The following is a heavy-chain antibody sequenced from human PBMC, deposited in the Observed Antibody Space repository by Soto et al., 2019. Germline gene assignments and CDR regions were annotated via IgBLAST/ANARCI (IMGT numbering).Heavy chain of an antibody. Sequence: ALRLSCAASGFTFSIYAISWVRHAPGKGLEWVSAISGSGGSTYYADSVKGRFTISRHNSKNTLYLQMNSLRAEDTAVYYCAKALSVVGLSFFDYWGKGYMVTVSS. D-gene: IGHD3-22*01. J-gene: IGHJ4*02. CDR1: GFTFSIYA. CDR2: ISGSGGST. V-gene: IGHV3-23*01. CDR3: AKALSVVGLSFFDY.